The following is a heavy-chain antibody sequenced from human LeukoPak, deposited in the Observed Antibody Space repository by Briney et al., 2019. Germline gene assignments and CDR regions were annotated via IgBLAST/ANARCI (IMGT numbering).Heavy chain of an antibody. J-gene: IGHJ4*02. D-gene: IGHD3-16*02. CDR3: ARLGSGPYDYVWGSYHPYYFDY. CDR1: GGSISSSSYY. Sequence: SETLSLTCTVSGGSISSSSYYWGWIRQPPGKGLEWIGSIYYSGSTYYNPSLKSRVTISVDTSKNQFSLKLSSVTAADTAVYYCARLGSGPYDYVWGSYHPYYFDYWGQGTPVTVSS. V-gene: IGHV4-39*01. CDR2: IYYSGST.